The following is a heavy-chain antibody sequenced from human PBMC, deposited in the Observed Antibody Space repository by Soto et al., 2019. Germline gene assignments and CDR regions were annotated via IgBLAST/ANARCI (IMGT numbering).Heavy chain of an antibody. D-gene: IGHD2-2*01. J-gene: IGHJ4*02. V-gene: IGHV5-51*01. CDR1: GYSFSSYW. CDR3: ARQTDCSTTSCYYFDY. CDR2: IYPGDSDT. Sequence: GESLKISCKGSGYSFSSYWIGWVRQMPGKGLEWMGIIYPGDSDTRYSPSFQGQVTISADKSINTAYLQWSSLKASDTAMYYCARQTDCSTTSCYYFDYWGQGTLVTVSS.